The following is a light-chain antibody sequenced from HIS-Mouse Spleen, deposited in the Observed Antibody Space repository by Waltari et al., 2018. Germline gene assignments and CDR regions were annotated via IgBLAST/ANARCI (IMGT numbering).Light chain of an antibody. CDR3: GTWDSSLSAWV. CDR2: DNN. J-gene: IGLJ3*02. Sequence: QSVFTQPPSASAAPGQKVTIPCSGSSSNIGNTHVSWYQQLPGTAPKLLIYDNNKRPSGIPDRFSGSKSGTSATLGITGLQTGDEADYYCGTWDSSLSAWVFGGGTKLTVL. V-gene: IGLV1-51*01. CDR1: SSNIGNTH.